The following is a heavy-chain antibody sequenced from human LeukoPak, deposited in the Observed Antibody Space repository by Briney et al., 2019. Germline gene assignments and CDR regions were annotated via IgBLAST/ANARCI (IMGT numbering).Heavy chain of an antibody. D-gene: IGHD3-10*01. CDR1: GFTFSSYW. J-gene: IGHJ5*02. CDR3: ARERFGELMDNWFDP. CDR2: IKQDGSEK. Sequence: PGGSLRLSFAAPGFTFSSYWMSSVRQAPGKGLEWVPNIKQDGSEKYYVDSVKGRFTISRDNAKNSLYLQMNSLRAEDTAVYYCARERFGELMDNWFDPWGQGTLVTVSS. V-gene: IGHV3-7*03.